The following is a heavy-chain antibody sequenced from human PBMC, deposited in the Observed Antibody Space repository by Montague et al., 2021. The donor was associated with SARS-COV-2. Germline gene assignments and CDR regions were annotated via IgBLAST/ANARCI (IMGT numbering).Heavy chain of an antibody. V-gene: IGHV3-7*01. Sequence: SLRLSCAASGFTFSSYWMSWVRQAPGKGLEWVANIKQDGSEKYYVDSVKGRFSISRDNAKNSLYLQMSSLRAEDTAMYYCTRLGWGYSDGLDYWGQGTLVTVPS. CDR1: GFTFSSYW. CDR2: IKQDGSEK. CDR3: TRLGWGYSDGLDY. J-gene: IGHJ4*02. D-gene: IGHD5-18*01.